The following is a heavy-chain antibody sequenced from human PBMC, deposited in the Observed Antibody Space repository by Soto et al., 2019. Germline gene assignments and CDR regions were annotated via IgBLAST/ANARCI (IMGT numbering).Heavy chain of an antibody. V-gene: IGHV4-59*01. CDR1: GGSISSYY. Sequence: SETLSLTCTVSGGSISSYYWSWIRQPPGKGLEWIGYIYYSGSTNYNPSLKSRVTISVDTSKNQFSLKLSSVTAADTAVYYCARDLGQLCSPFRWFDPWGQGTLVTVSS. CDR3: ARDLGQLCSPFRWFDP. J-gene: IGHJ5*02. CDR2: IYYSGST. D-gene: IGHD5-18*01.